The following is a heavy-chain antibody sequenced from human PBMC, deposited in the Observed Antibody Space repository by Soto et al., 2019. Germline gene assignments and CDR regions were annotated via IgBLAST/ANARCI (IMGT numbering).Heavy chain of an antibody. CDR3: AEAGSYSVSSGRVDY. J-gene: IGHJ4*02. D-gene: IGHD1-26*01. Sequence: PSETLSLTCVVSGDSLSGNYWSWVRQFPGKGLEWIGYFHYYGTTSYNPSLQGRVTISMDTSRNQFSLKVTSVTPADTAVYYCAEAGSYSVSSGRVDYWGQGILVTVSS. CDR1: GDSLSGNY. V-gene: IGHV4-59*01. CDR2: FHYYGTT.